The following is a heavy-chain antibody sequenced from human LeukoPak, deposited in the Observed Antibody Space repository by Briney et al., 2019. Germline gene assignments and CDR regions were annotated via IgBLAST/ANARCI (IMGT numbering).Heavy chain of an antibody. CDR2: INAANGNT. V-gene: IGHV1-3*03. J-gene: IGHJ4*02. CDR3: ARGDRDFDY. D-gene: IGHD1-14*01. Sequence: ASVTVSCKASGYTFITYVMHWVRQAPGQRLEWMGWINAANGNTKYSQEFQGRVTMTRNTSISTAYMELSSLRSEDTAVYYCARGDRDFDYWGQGTLVTVSS. CDR1: GYTFITYV.